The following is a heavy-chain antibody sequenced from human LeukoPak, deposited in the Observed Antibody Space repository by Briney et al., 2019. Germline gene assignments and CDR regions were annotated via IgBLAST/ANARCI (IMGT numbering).Heavy chain of an antibody. Sequence: SVKVSCKASGGTFSSYAISWVRQAPGQGLERMGGIIPIFGTANYAQKFQGRVTITTDESTSTAYMELNSLRSEDTAVYYCARAPDYGDYVSWGYWGQGTLVTVSS. CDR2: IIPIFGTA. J-gene: IGHJ4*02. CDR1: GGTFSSYA. V-gene: IGHV1-69*05. CDR3: ARAPDYGDYVSWGY. D-gene: IGHD4-17*01.